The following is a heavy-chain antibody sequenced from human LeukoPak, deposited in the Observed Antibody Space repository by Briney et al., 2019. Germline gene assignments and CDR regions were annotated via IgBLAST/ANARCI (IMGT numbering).Heavy chain of an antibody. CDR2: IYYSGST. V-gene: IGHV4-59*01. J-gene: IGHJ4*02. CDR1: GGSISSYY. Sequence: SETLSLTCTVSGGSISSYYWSWIRQPPGKGLEWIGYIYYSGSTNYNPSLKSRVTISVDTSKNQFSLKLSSLTAAGARGLWADYWGQGTLVTVSS. CDR3: DY. D-gene: IGHD2/OR15-2a*01.